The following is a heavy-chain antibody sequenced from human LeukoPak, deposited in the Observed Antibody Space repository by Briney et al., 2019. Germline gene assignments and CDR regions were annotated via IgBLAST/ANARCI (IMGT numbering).Heavy chain of an antibody. D-gene: IGHD6-13*01. CDR1: GGSISSYY. Sequence: SETLSLTCTVSGGSISSYYWSWIRQPPGKGLEWIGYIYYSGSTSYNPSLKSRVTISVDTSKNQFSLKLSSVTAADTAVYYCARAGGSSSWLLDYWGQGTLVTVSS. J-gene: IGHJ4*02. CDR3: ARAGGSSSWLLDY. V-gene: IGHV4-59*01. CDR2: IYYSGST.